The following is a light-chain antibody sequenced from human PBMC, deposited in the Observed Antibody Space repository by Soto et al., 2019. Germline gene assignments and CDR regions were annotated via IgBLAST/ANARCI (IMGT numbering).Light chain of an antibody. Sequence: EIVLTQSPATLSLSPGERATLSCRASQSVSSYLAWYQPKPGQGPRLLIYDASNRATGIPARFSGSGSGTDFTLTISSLEPEDFAVYDCQQRSSWPPITFGQGTRLEIK. CDR3: QQRSSWPPIT. J-gene: IGKJ5*01. CDR2: DAS. CDR1: QSVSSY. V-gene: IGKV3-11*01.